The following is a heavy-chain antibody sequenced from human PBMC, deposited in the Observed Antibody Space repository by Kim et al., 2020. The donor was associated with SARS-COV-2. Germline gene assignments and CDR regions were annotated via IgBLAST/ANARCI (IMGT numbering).Heavy chain of an antibody. D-gene: IGHD2-15*01. Sequence: ASVKVSCKASGYTFTRFAMNWVRQAPGQGLEWMGWINTNTGNPTYAQGFTGRFVFSLDTSVSTAYLQISSLKAEDTAVYYCARDFDSVMVVASKTDRVPNYWFDPGGQGTLVTVSS. CDR1: GYTFTRFA. V-gene: IGHV7-4-1*02. J-gene: IGHJ5*02. CDR3: ARDFDSVMVVASKTDRVPNYWFDP. CDR2: INTNTGNP.